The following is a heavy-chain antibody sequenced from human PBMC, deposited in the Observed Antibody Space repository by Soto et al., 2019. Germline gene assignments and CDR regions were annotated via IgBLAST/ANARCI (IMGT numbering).Heavy chain of an antibody. CDR1: GGSIISSNW. CDR2: IFHSGTT. Sequence: QVQLQESGPGLVKPSGTLSLTCAVSGGSIISSNWWNWVRQPPGKGLEWIGEIFHSGTTNYSPSLTSRXXXXXXXXXXXXXXXXXXXXAADTAVYYCARGYGTYYHAFDIWGQGTMVTVSS. D-gene: IGHD1-26*01. V-gene: IGHV4-4*02. CDR3: ARGYGTYYHAFDI. J-gene: IGHJ3*02.